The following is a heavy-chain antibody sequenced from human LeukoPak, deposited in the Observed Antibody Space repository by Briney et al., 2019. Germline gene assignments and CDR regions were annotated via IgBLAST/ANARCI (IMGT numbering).Heavy chain of an antibody. CDR3: ARTAYARFFGL. J-gene: IGHJ2*01. V-gene: IGHV4-59*01. CDR2: TYYSGST. CDR1: GDPINSYY. D-gene: IGHD2-21*01. Sequence: SETLSLTCTVSGDPINSYYWSWIRQPPGKGLEWIGHTYYSGSTNYNPSLKSRVTISIDTSKNQFSLKLSSVTAADTAVYYCARTAYARFFGLWGRGTLVTVSS.